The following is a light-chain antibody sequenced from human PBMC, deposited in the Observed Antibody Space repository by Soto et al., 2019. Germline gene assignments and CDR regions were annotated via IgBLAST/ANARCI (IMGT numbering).Light chain of an antibody. CDR3: CSYAGSPYV. J-gene: IGLJ1*01. V-gene: IGLV2-11*01. CDR1: SSDVGGYNY. CDR2: EVN. Sequence: QSALTQPRSVSGSPGQSVAISCTGTSSDVGGYNYVSWCQQYPGKAPKLLIYEVNKRPSRVPDRFSGSKSGNTASLTISGVQAEDEADYYCCSYAGSPYVFGTGTKVTVL.